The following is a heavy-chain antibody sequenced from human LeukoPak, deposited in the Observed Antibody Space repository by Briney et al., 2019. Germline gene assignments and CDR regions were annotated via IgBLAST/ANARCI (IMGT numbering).Heavy chain of an antibody. D-gene: IGHD6-13*01. Sequence: GESLKISCKGSGYSFTSYWIGGVRQMPGKGLEWMGIIYPGDSDTRYSPSFQGQVTISADKSISTAYLQWSSLKASDTAMYYCARRQAGTVLSVWFDPWGQGTLVTVSS. CDR2: IYPGDSDT. J-gene: IGHJ5*02. V-gene: IGHV5-51*01. CDR3: ARRQAGTVLSVWFDP. CDR1: GYSFTSYW.